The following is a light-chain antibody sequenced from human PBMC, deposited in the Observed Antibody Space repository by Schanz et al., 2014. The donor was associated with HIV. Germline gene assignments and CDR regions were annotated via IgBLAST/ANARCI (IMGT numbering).Light chain of an antibody. CDR2: GDK. Sequence: QSVLTQPPSVSGAPGQRVTISCTGRKSNIGTGYDVHWYQHLPGTVPKLLIYGDKNRASGVPDRFSGSRSRTSASLAITGLRSEDEADYYCATWDDSLPAWVFGGGTPLTVL. J-gene: IGLJ3*02. CDR1: KSNIGTGYD. CDR3: ATWDDSLPAWV. V-gene: IGLV1-40*01.